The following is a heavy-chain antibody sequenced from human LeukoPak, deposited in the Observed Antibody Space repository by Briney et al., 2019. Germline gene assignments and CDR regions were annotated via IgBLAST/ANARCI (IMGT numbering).Heavy chain of an antibody. CDR1: GFTFSSYA. CDR2: TSGSGGST. Sequence: GGSLRLSCAASGFTFSSYAMSWVRQAPGKGLEWVSATSGSGGSTYYADSVKGRFTIFRDNSKNTLYLQMNSLRAEDTAVYYCAKSMVRGVIMAYYFDYWGQGTLVTVSS. CDR3: AKSMVRGVIMAYYFDY. D-gene: IGHD3-10*01. V-gene: IGHV3-23*01. J-gene: IGHJ4*02.